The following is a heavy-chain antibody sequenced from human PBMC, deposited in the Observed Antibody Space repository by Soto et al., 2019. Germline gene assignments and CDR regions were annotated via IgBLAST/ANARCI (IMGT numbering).Heavy chain of an antibody. V-gene: IGHV1-69*13. J-gene: IGHJ4*02. CDR3: AREHIVVVPAAIRTGNDYSNFIDY. CDR2: IIPIFGTA. Sequence: SVKVSCKASGGTFSSYAISWVRQAPGQGLEWMGGIIPIFGTANYAQKFQGRVTITADESTSTAYMELSSLRSEDTAVYYCAREHIVVVPAAIRTGNDYSNFIDYWGQGTLVTVSS. CDR1: GGTFSSYA. D-gene: IGHD2-2*01.